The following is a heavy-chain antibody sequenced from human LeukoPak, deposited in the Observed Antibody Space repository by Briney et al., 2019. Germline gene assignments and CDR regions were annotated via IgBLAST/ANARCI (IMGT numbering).Heavy chain of an antibody. CDR3: SSGWYHYYYGMDV. V-gene: IGHV3-53*01. Sequence: GGSLRLSCAASGFTVSSNYMSWVRLAPGKGLEWVSVIYSGGSTYYADSVKGRFTISRDNSKNTLYLQMNSLRAEDTAVYYCSSGWYHYYYGMDVWGKGTTVTVSS. CDR2: IYSGGST. CDR1: GFTVSSNY. D-gene: IGHD6-19*01. J-gene: IGHJ6*04.